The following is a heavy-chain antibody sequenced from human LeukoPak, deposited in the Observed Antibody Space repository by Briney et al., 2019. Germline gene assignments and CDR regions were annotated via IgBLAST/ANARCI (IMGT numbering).Heavy chain of an antibody. Sequence: PSETLSLTCTVSGGSISSYYWSWIRQPPGKGLEWIGYIYYSGSTNCNPSLKSRVTISVDTSKNQFSLKLSSVTAADTAVYYCARDGVVAGTTLLDYWGQGTLVTVSS. J-gene: IGHJ4*02. D-gene: IGHD2-15*01. CDR2: IYYSGST. CDR3: ARDGVVAGTTLLDY. V-gene: IGHV4-59*12. CDR1: GGSISSYY.